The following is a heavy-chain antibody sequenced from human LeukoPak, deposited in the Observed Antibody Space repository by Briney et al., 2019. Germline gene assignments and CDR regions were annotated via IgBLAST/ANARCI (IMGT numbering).Heavy chain of an antibody. V-gene: IGHV4-4*09. CDR1: GDSINDHY. D-gene: IGHD3-10*01. Sequence: SETLSLTCTVSGDSINDHYRRWIRQTPGEGLEWIAYIYGSVSTNYNPSLKSRVTISIDTSRSQFSLQLPSVTAADAGVYYCARGYYGSGSHCCHMDVWGKGTTITVS. J-gene: IGHJ6*03. CDR2: IYGSVST. CDR3: ARGYYGSGSHCCHMDV.